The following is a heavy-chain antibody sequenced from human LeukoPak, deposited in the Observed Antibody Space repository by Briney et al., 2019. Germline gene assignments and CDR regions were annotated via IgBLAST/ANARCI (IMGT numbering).Heavy chain of an antibody. CDR3: ARARYKAPVADAYFDY. CDR2: INPSGGST. CDR1: GYTFTSYY. J-gene: IGHJ4*02. D-gene: IGHD1-14*01. Sequence: ASVKVSCKPSGYTFTSYYMHWVRQAPGQGLEWMGIINPSGGSTSYAQKFQGRVTMTRDTSTSTVYMELSSLRSEDTAVYYCARARYKAPVADAYFDYWGQGTLVTVSS. V-gene: IGHV1-46*01.